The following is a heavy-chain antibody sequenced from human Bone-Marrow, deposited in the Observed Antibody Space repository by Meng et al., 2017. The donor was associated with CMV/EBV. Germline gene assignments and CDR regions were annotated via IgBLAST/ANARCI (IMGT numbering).Heavy chain of an antibody. D-gene: IGHD3-16*01. Sequence: GGSLRLSCGASGFSFSDSWMSWVRQAPGKGLEWVANIDQHGSEKYYADSVKGRFTISRDNAKNSLYLQMNSLRAEDTAMYYCVRGFWGPWGQGTLGTVSS. V-gene: IGHV3-7*01. J-gene: IGHJ5*02. CDR2: IDQHGSEK. CDR1: GFSFSDSW. CDR3: VRGFWGP.